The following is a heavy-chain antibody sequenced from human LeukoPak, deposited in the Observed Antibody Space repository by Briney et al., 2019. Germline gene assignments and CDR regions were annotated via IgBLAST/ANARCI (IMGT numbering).Heavy chain of an antibody. J-gene: IGHJ4*02. Sequence: SETLSLTCAVYGGSFSGYYWGWIRQPPGKGLEWIGEINHSGSTNYNPSLKSRVTISVDTSKNQFSLKLSSVTAADTAVYYCVTNWNDSYALYWGQGTLVTVSS. CDR1: GGSFSGYY. CDR3: VTNWNDSYALY. CDR2: INHSGST. D-gene: IGHD1-20*01. V-gene: IGHV4-34*01.